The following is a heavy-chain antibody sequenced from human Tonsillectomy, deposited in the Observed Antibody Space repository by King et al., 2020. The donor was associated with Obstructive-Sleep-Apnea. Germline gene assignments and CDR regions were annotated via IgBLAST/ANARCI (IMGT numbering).Heavy chain of an antibody. CDR2: IGSRGRT. D-gene: IGHD3-16*01. J-gene: IGHJ4*02. CDR3: ATEMGGWSYYDN. CDR1: GFTFSSCS. V-gene: IGHV3-64*07. Sequence: VQLVESGGGLVQPGGSLRLSCAASGFTFSSCSVHWVRQAPGERLEYVSAIGSRGRTYYADSVNGRFTISRDNSQTTVYLQMGSLRPEDTAVYYCATEMGGWSYYDNWGQGTLVTVSS.